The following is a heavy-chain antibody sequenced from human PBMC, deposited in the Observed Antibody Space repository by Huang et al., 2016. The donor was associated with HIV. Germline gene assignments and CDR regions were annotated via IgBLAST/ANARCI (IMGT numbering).Heavy chain of an antibody. CDR3: ARAGGFEI. V-gene: IGHV3-74*01. Sequence: EEHLVESGGGLVQPGGSLRLSCEASGFKFSNYWMQWVRQAAGKGLRWVSRIKIDGRTTDYADSVEGRFTIARDNAKNTLYLQMSSLTAEDTAIYYCARAGGFEIWGQGTVVTVSS. CDR1: GFKFSNYW. J-gene: IGHJ3*02. CDR2: IKIDGRTT. D-gene: IGHD2-15*01.